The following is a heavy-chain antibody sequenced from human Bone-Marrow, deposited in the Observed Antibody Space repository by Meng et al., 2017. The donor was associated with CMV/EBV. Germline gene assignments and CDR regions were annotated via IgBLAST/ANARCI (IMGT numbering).Heavy chain of an antibody. CDR1: GFTFSSYE. CDR3: ARVDSSSTSCYTLYY. D-gene: IGHD2-2*02. Sequence: GGSLRLSCAASGFTFSSYEMNWVRQAPGKGLEWVSYISSSGSTIYYADSVKGRFTISRDNAKNSLYLQMNSLRAEDTAVYYCARVDSSSTSCYTLYYWGQGTLVTVSS. V-gene: IGHV3-48*03. J-gene: IGHJ4*02. CDR2: ISSSGSTI.